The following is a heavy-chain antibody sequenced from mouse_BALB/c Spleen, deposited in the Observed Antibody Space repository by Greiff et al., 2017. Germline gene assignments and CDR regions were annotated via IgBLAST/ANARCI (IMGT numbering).Heavy chain of an antibody. CDR1: GFTFSSFG. Sequence: DVKLVESGGGLVQPGGSRKLSCAASGFTFSSFGMHWVRQAPEKGLEWVAYISSGSSTIYYADTVKGRFTISRDNPKNTLFLQMTSLRSEDTAMYYCARGKDAMDYWGQGTSVTVSS. V-gene: IGHV5-17*02. CDR3: ARGKDAMDY. CDR2: ISSGSSTI. J-gene: IGHJ4*01.